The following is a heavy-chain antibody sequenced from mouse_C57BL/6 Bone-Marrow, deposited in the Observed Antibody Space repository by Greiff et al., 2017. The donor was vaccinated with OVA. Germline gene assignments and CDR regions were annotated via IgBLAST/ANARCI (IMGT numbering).Heavy chain of an antibody. CDR1: GYTFTSYG. D-gene: IGHD1-1*01. Sequence: VKLMESGAELARPGASVKLSCKASGYTFTSYGISWVKQRTGQGLEWIGEIYPRSGNTYYNEKFKGKATLTADKSSSTAYMELRSLTSEDSAVYFCARPHYYGSSYWYFDVWGTGTTVTVSS. V-gene: IGHV1-81*01. CDR3: ARPHYYGSSYWYFDV. J-gene: IGHJ1*03. CDR2: IYPRSGNT.